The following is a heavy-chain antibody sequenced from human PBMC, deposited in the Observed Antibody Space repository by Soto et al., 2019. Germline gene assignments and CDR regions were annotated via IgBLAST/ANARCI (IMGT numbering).Heavy chain of an antibody. V-gene: IGHV3-21*01. CDR3: ARAPQPLVPSFSYNWYYVLDF. J-gene: IGHJ5*01. Sequence: GGSLRLSCAASGFTFRSYSINWVRQAAGKGLEWVSSISSSSSYIYYADSVKGRFTISRDNAKNSLYLQMNSLRAEDTAVYYCARAPQPLVPSFSYNWYYVLDFWGQGTLVTVSS. CDR2: ISSSSSYI. CDR1: GFTFRSYS. D-gene: IGHD1-7*01.